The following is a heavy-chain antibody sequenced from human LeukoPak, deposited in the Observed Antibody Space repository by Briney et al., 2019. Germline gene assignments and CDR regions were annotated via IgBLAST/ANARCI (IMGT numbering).Heavy chain of an antibody. CDR3: AAYYYDSSGYSY. CDR1: GFTFSSYA. J-gene: IGHJ4*02. D-gene: IGHD3-22*01. Sequence: PGGSLRLSCAASGFTFSSYAMSWVRQAPGKGLEWVSAISGSGGSTYYADSVKGRFTISRDNSKNTLYLQMNSLRAEDTAVYYCAAYYYDSSGYSYWGQGTLVTVSS. CDR2: ISGSGGST. V-gene: IGHV3-23*01.